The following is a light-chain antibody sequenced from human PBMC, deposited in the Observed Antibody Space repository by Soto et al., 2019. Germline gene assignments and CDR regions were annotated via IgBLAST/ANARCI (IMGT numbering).Light chain of an antibody. J-gene: IGLJ1*01. CDR2: DVS. Sequence: QSVLTQPRSVSGSPGQSVTISCTGTSSDVGAYRFVSWYQQLPGKAPKVIIYDVSERPSGVPDRFSGSKSDNTASLTISGLQAEDEADYYCCSYAGNNVYVFGTGTKVNVL. CDR3: CSYAGNNVYV. V-gene: IGLV2-11*01. CDR1: SSDVGAYRF.